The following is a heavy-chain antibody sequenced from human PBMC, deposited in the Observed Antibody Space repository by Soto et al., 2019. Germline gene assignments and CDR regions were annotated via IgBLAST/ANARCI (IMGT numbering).Heavy chain of an antibody. V-gene: IGHV3-20*01. CDR3: ARARYSSGSPYFDY. CDR1: GFTFDDYG. CDR2: INWNGGST. J-gene: IGHJ4*02. D-gene: IGHD6-19*01. Sequence: GGSLRLSCAASGFTFDDYGMSWVRQAPGKGLELVSGINWNGGSTGYADSVKGRFTISRDNAKNSLYLQMNSLRAEDTALYHCARARYSSGSPYFDYWGQGTLVTVSS.